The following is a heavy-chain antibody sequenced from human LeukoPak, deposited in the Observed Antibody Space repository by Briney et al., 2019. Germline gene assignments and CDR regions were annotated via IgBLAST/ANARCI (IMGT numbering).Heavy chain of an antibody. Sequence: GGSLRLSCAASGFTFSSYGMHWVRQAPGKGLEWVAVIWYDGSNKYYADSVKGRFTISRDNSKNTLYLQMNSLRAEDTAVYYCARERYYDFWSGYYLGGQNYYYGMDVWGQGTTVTVSS. D-gene: IGHD3-3*01. V-gene: IGHV3-33*08. CDR2: IWYDGSNK. J-gene: IGHJ6*02. CDR1: GFTFSSYG. CDR3: ARERYYDFWSGYYLGGQNYYYGMDV.